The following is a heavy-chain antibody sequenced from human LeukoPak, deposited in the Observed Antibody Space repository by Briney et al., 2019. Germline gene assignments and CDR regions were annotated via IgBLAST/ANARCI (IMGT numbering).Heavy chain of an antibody. CDR2: IDPSDSYT. CDR3: ARVGGGDVVVPAAMSGGDNWFDP. CDR1: GYSFTSYW. V-gene: IGHV5-10-1*01. Sequence: GESLKISCKGSGYSFTSYWISWVRQMPGKGLEWMGRIDPSDSYTNYSPSFQGHVTISADKSISTAYLQWSSLKASDTAMYYCARVGGGDVVVPAAMSGGDNWFDPWGQETLVTVSS. D-gene: IGHD2-2*01. J-gene: IGHJ5*02.